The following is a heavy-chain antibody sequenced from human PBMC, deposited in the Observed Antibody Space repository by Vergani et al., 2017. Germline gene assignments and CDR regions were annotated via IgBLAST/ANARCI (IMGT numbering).Heavy chain of an antibody. D-gene: IGHD3-3*01. Sequence: QVQLVQSGAEVKKPGASVKVSCKASGYTFTGYYMHWVRQAPGQGLEWMGWINPNSGGTNYAQKFQGRVTMTRDTSISTAYMELSRLRSDDTAVHYCAREIHEYDFWSAPPLGFDYWGQGTLVTVSS. CDR2: INPNSGGT. J-gene: IGHJ4*02. CDR1: GYTFTGYY. CDR3: AREIHEYDFWSAPPLGFDY. V-gene: IGHV1-2*02.